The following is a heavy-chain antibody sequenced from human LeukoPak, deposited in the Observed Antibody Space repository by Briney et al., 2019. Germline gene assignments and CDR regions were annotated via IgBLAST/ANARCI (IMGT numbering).Heavy chain of an antibody. CDR3: ATIYGDYVGPFDY. CDR2: IYISGST. J-gene: IGHJ4*02. CDR1: GGSISSYY. V-gene: IGHV4-4*07. D-gene: IGHD4-17*01. Sequence: TSETLSLTCTVSGGSISSYYWSWIRQPAGKGPEWIGRIYISGSTNYNPSLKSRVTMSIDTSKNQFSLKLSSVTAADTAVYYCATIYGDYVGPFDYWGQGTLVTVSS.